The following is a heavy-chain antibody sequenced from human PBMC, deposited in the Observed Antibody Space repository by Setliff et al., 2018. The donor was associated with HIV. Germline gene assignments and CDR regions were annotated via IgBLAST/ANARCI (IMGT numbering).Heavy chain of an antibody. V-gene: IGHV1-46*03. CDR3: ARSYYYYMDV. Sequence: ASVKVSCKASGFTFTRYYMHWVRQAPGQGLEWMGIINPSGDSTTYAQKFQGRVTMTRDTSTSTVYMELSSLRSEDTAVYFCARSYYYYMDVWGKGTTVTVSS. J-gene: IGHJ6*03. CDR2: INPSGDST. CDR1: GFTFTRYY.